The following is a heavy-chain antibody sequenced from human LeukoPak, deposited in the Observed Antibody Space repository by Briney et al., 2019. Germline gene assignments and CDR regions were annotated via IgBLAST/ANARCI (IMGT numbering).Heavy chain of an antibody. Sequence: PGGSLRLSCAASGFTSSSYWMSWVRQAPGKGLEWVANIKQDGSEKYYVDSVKGRFTISRDNAKNSLYLQMNSLRAEDTAVYYCARGGGRIAARAYDYWGQGTLVTVSS. V-gene: IGHV3-7*01. CDR2: IKQDGSEK. J-gene: IGHJ4*02. D-gene: IGHD6-6*01. CDR1: GFTSSSYW. CDR3: ARGGGRIAARAYDY.